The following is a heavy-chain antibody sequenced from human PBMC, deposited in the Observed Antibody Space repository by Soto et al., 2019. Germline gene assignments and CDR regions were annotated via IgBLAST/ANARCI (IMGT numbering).Heavy chain of an antibody. CDR3: AGGRPPPGAPAWDNFDP. J-gene: IGHJ5*02. Sequence: QVQLQESGPGLMKPSETLSLTCSVSGASIAGSSYWSWIRQPAGKGLEWIGRFSLSGTTNYSPSLRSRVNMSAEVSKNRFSVGLPSAAAADPALFYCAGGRPPPGAPAWDNFDPWGEGPLGPVA. D-gene: IGHD3-16*01. CDR2: FSLSGTT. CDR1: GASIAGSSY. V-gene: IGHV4-4*07.